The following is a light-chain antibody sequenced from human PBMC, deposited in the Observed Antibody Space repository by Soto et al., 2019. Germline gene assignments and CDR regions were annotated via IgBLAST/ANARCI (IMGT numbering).Light chain of an antibody. CDR3: AAWDDSLSVHV. CDR1: SSNIGTYS. Sequence: QSVLTQPPSASGSPGQRVTSSCSGSSSNIGTYSVSWYQQFPGTAPRLLIYSDNQRPSGVPDRFSASKSGASASLAISGLRSEDEADYYCAAWDDSLSVHVFGGGTQLTVL. V-gene: IGLV1-47*02. CDR2: SDN. J-gene: IGLJ3*02.